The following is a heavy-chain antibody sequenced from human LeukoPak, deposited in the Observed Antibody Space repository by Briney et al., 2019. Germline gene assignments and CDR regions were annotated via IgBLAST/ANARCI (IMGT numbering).Heavy chain of an antibody. CDR1: GYTFTGYY. V-gene: IGHV1-2*02. D-gene: IGHD3-22*01. J-gene: IGHJ6*03. CDR3: ARVGYDSSGYYYANYYYYYYMDV. CDR2: INPNSGGT. Sequence: ASVKVSCKASGYTFTGYYMHWVRQAPGQGLEWMGWINPNSGGTNYAQKFQGRVTMTRDTSISTAYMELSRLRSDDTAVYYCARVGYDSSGYYYANYYYYYYMDVWGKGTTVTISS.